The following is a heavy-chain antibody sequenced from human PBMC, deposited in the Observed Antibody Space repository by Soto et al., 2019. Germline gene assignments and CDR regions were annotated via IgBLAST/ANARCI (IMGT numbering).Heavy chain of an antibody. V-gene: IGHV4-39*07. CDR1: GGSMSSSRYY. D-gene: IGHD3-10*01. Sequence: PSETLSLTCTVSGGSMSSSRYYWGWIRQPPGKGLEWIGSIYYSGSTYYNPSLKSRVTISVDTSKNQISLKLDSVTAADTAVYYCASIWFGDFDYWGHGTLVTVSS. CDR3: ASIWFGDFDY. J-gene: IGHJ4*01. CDR2: IYYSGST.